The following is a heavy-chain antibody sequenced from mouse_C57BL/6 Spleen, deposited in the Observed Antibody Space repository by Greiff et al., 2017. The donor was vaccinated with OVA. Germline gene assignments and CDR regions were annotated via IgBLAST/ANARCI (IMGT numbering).Heavy chain of an antibody. V-gene: IGHV2-2*01. CDR1: GFSLTSYG. Sequence: QVQLKESGPGLVQPSQSLSITCTVSGFSLTSYGVHWVRQSPGKGLEWLGVIWSGGSTDYNAAFISRLSISKDNSKSQVFFKMNSLQADDTAIYYCARNGYYYGSSYEAMDYWGQGTSVTVSS. J-gene: IGHJ4*01. D-gene: IGHD1-1*01. CDR3: ARNGYYYGSSYEAMDY. CDR2: IWSGGST.